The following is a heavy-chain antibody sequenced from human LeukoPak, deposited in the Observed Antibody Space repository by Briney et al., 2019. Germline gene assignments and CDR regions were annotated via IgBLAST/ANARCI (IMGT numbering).Heavy chain of an antibody. Sequence: SETLSLTCTVSGGSISSSSYYWGWIRQPPGKGLEWIGSIYYSGSTYYNPSLKSRVTISVDTSKNQFSLKLSSVTAADTAVYYCARRYYYDSSGYPDAFDIWGQGTMVTVSS. CDR1: GGSISSSSYY. D-gene: IGHD3-22*01. CDR2: IYYSGST. CDR3: ARRYYYDSSGYPDAFDI. J-gene: IGHJ3*02. V-gene: IGHV4-39*01.